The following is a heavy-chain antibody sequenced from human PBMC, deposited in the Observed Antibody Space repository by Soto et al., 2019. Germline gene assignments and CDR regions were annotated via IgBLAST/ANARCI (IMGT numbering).Heavy chain of an antibody. J-gene: IGHJ3*02. CDR3: ARQEQAYCGGDCYAFDI. D-gene: IGHD2-21*02. V-gene: IGHV3-30-3*01. CDR1: GFTFSSYA. CDR2: ISYDGSNE. Sequence: QVQLVESGGGVVQPGRSLRLSCAASGFTFSSYAMHWVRQAPGKGLEWVAVISYDGSNEYYADSVKGRFTISRDNSKNTLYLQMNSLRAEDTAVYYCARQEQAYCGGDCYAFDIWGQGTMVTVSS.